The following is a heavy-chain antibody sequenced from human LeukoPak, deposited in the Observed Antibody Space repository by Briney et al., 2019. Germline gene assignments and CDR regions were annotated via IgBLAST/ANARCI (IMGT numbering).Heavy chain of an antibody. CDR2: IYYSGST. Sequence: PSETLSLTCTVSGGSISSYYWSWIRQPPGKGPEWIGYIYYSGSTNYNPSLKSRVTISVDTSKNQLSLKLSSVTAADTAVYYCASGSYDDYFYYYMGVWGKGTTVTVSS. J-gene: IGHJ6*03. V-gene: IGHV4-59*01. CDR1: GGSISSYY. CDR3: ASGSYDDYFYYYMGV. D-gene: IGHD3-22*01.